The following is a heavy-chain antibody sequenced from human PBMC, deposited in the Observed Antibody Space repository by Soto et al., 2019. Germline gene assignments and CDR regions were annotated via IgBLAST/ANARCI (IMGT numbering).Heavy chain of an antibody. CDR3: AKAFRPKRITMTHGAYYYGMDV. J-gene: IGHJ6*02. Sequence: QPGGSLRLSCAASGFTFSSYGMHWVRQAPGKGLEWVAVISYDGSNKYYADSVKDRFTISRDNSKNTLYLQMNSLRAEDTAVYYCAKAFRPKRITMTHGAYYYGMDVWGQGTTVTVSS. CDR2: ISYDGSNK. V-gene: IGHV3-30*18. D-gene: IGHD3-22*01. CDR1: GFTFSSYG.